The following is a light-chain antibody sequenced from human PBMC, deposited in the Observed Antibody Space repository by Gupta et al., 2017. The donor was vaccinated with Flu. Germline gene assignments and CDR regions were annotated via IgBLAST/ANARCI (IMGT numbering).Light chain of an antibody. Sequence: TLSLSPGDRATLSCRASQSVRISLAGYQQKPGGPPSILLFDAAKRAASITDRISSSGCGTEYTLTISTLEPEDFAVDYCRQRGGRPMYTFGHGTKVD. CDR1: QSVRIS. J-gene: IGKJ3*01. CDR3: RQRGGRPMYT. CDR2: DAA. V-gene: IGKV3-11*01.